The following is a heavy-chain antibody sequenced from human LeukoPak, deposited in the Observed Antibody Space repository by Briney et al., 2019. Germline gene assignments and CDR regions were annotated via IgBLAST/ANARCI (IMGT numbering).Heavy chain of an antibody. V-gene: IGHV3-7*01. D-gene: IGHD6-19*01. CDR3: ARGIAVAGYYFDY. CDR1: GFTFSSYW. J-gene: IGHJ4*02. Sequence: GGSLRLSCAASGFTFSSYWMSWVRQAPGKGLEWVANIKQDGSEKYYVDSVKGRFTISRDNAKNSLYLQMNSLRAEDTAVYYRARGIAVAGYYFDYWGQGTLVTVSS. CDR2: IKQDGSEK.